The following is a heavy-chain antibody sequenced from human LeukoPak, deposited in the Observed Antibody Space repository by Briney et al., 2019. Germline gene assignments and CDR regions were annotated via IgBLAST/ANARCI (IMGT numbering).Heavy chain of an antibody. J-gene: IGHJ4*02. D-gene: IGHD1-26*01. Sequence: SETLSLTCTVSGDSISSGTYYWGYIRQPPQKGLEWIGSVYYSGSTYYNPSLKSRVTISVDTSKNQSSLKLSSVTAADTAVYYCARQGLWELPTFDSWGQGTLVSVSS. CDR3: ARQGLWELPTFDS. V-gene: IGHV4-39*01. CDR2: VYYSGST. CDR1: GDSISSGTYY.